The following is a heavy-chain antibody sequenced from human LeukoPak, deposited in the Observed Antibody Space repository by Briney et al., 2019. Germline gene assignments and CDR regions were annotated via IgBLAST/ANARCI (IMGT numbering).Heavy chain of an antibody. V-gene: IGHV4-61*02. CDR2: IYTSGIT. D-gene: IGHD3-10*01. Sequence: PSETLSLTCTVSGGSISSGSSYWSWIRQPGGEGLEWIGRIYTSGITNYSPSLESRVTISVDTSKNQFSLKLSSVTAADTAVYYCAGVSMVRGVPKGAFDLWGQGAVVTVSS. J-gene: IGHJ3*01. CDR1: GGSISSGSSY. CDR3: AGVSMVRGVPKGAFDL.